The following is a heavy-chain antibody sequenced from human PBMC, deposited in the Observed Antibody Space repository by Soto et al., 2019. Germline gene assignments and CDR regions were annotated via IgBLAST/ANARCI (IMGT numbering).Heavy chain of an antibody. CDR3: ARVLAPAAIKKTKYYYSYMDV. J-gene: IGHJ6*03. CDR1: GGSISSGGYY. V-gene: IGHV4-31*03. Sequence: QVQLQESGPGLVKPSQTLSLTCTVSGGSISSGGYYWSWIRQHPGKGLVCIGNIYYSGSTYYNPSLKSRVTISVDTSKNQFSLKLISATAADTAVYYCARVLAPAAIKKTKYYYSYMDVWGKGTTVTVSS. D-gene: IGHD2-2*02. CDR2: IYYSGST.